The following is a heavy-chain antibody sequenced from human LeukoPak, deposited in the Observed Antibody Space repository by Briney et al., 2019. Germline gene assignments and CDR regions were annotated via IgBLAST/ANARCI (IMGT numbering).Heavy chain of an antibody. D-gene: IGHD6-19*01. J-gene: IGHJ6*02. CDR2: MNPNSGNT. Sequence: GASVKVSCKASGYTFTSYDINWVRQATGQGLEWMGWMNPNSGNTGYAQKFQGRVTMTRNTSISTAYMELSSLRSEDTAVYHCARPYSSGWYSYYYGMDVWGQGTTVTVSS. V-gene: IGHV1-8*01. CDR1: GYTFTSYD. CDR3: ARPYSSGWYSYYYGMDV.